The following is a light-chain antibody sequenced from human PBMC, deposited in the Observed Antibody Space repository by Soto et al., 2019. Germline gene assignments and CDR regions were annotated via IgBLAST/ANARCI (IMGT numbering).Light chain of an antibody. V-gene: IGKV3D-15*01. J-gene: IGKJ5*01. Sequence: EILMTQSPATLSVSPGERATLSCRASQSVDSNLAWYQQKPGQAPRLLIYDASSRPTDIPARFSGSGSGTDFTLTISRLEPEDFAVFFCQQYGTSEIIFGQGTRLEIK. CDR3: QQYGTSEII. CDR2: DAS. CDR1: QSVDSN.